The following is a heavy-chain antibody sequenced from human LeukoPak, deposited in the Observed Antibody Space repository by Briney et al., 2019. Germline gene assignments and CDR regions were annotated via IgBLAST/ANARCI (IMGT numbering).Heavy chain of an antibody. J-gene: IGHJ2*01. CDR1: GGTFSSYA. V-gene: IGHV1-69*06. Sequence: GSSVKVSCKASGGTFSSYAISWVRQAPGQGLEWMGGIIPIFGTANYAQKFQGRVTITADKSTSTAYMELSSLRSEDTAVYYCATRIGGNSDWYFDLWGRGTLVTVSS. CDR2: IIPIFGTA. CDR3: ATRIGGNSDWYFDL. D-gene: IGHD4-23*01.